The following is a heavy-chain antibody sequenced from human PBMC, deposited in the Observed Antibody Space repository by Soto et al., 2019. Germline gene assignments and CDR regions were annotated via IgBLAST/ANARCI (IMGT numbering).Heavy chain of an antibody. CDR2: ISTTRTTI. D-gene: IGHD2-21*01. V-gene: IGHV3-48*02. Sequence: EVQLVESGGGLVQPGGSRTLSCEASGFTFSNYNMNWVRQAPGKGLEWLAYISTTRTTIYYADSVQGRFTIARDNVKSSLYLYMDSLRDEDTAVYYCARDRVWLDYCGQGTLVTVSA. J-gene: IGHJ4*02. CDR1: GFTFSNYN. CDR3: ARDRVWLDY.